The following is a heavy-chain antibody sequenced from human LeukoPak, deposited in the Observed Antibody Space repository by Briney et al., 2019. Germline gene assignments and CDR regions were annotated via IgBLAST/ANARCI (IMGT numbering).Heavy chain of an antibody. CDR1: GYTFTSYY. D-gene: IGHD3-10*01. CDR2: INPSGGST. Sequence: ASVKVSCKASGYTFTSYYMHWVRQAPGQGPEWMGIINPSGGSTSYAQKFQGRVTMTRDTSTSTVYMELSSLRSEDTAVYYCARDLYYYGSGSSRYNWFDPWGQGTLVTVSS. V-gene: IGHV1-46*01. J-gene: IGHJ5*02. CDR3: ARDLYYYGSGSSRYNWFDP.